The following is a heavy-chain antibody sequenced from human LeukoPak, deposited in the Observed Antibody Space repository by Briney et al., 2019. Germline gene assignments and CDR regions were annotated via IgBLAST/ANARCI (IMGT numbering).Heavy chain of an antibody. Sequence: GGSLILSCAATGFTFSDYYMGWIRQAPGKGLDWIAYISSSGNLIHYADSVKGRFTVSRDNAKSSLYLQMNSLRGEDTALYYCARVYSGAYYRGEYGGQGTLVTVSS. V-gene: IGHV3-11*04. J-gene: IGHJ4*02. CDR1: GFTFSDYY. D-gene: IGHD1-26*01. CDR2: ISSSGNLI. CDR3: ARVYSGAYYRGEY.